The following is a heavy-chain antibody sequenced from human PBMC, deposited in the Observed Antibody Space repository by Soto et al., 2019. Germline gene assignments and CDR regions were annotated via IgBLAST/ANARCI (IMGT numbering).Heavy chain of an antibody. V-gene: IGHV3-30*01. CDR2: ISYDGRNQ. Sequence: TSGSLRLSCAASGSTFSSNGMHWVRQVPGNGVEWVAYISYDGRNQNYAESVEGRLTSSRDNSKYTPYLQLTSLRGEDTAVYCCSRAAIIVVVITKLDYWGHGTLVTVSS. D-gene: IGHD3-22*01. CDR3: SRAAIIVVVITKLDY. CDR1: GSTFSSNG. J-gene: IGHJ4*01.